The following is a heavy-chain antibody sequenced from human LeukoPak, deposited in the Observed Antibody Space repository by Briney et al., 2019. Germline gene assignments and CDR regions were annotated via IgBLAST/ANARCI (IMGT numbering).Heavy chain of an antibody. CDR1: GFTFSSYV. CDR2: ISYDGSNE. D-gene: IGHD3-22*01. Sequence: GGSLRLSCAASGFTFSSYVMHWVRQAPGKGLEWVAIISYDGSNEYYADSVKGRFTISRDNSKNTLYLQMNSLRAEDTAVYYCAKDKYYYDSSGYPGPFDYWGQGTLVTVSS. V-gene: IGHV3-30*04. CDR3: AKDKYYYDSSGYPGPFDY. J-gene: IGHJ4*02.